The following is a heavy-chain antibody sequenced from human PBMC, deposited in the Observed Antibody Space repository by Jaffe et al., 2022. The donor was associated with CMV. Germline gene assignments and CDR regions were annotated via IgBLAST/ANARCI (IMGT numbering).Heavy chain of an antibody. CDR1: GGSFSGYY. J-gene: IGHJ5*02. V-gene: IGHV4-34*01. Sequence: QVQLQQWGAGLLKPSETLSLTCAVYGGSFSGYYWSWIRQPPGKGLEWIGEINHSGSTNYNPSLKSRVTISVDTSKNQFSLKLSSVTAADTAVYYCARENRGYYDFWSGYPNWFDPWGQGTLVTVSS. CDR3: ARENRGYYDFWSGYPNWFDP. D-gene: IGHD3-3*01. CDR2: INHSGST.